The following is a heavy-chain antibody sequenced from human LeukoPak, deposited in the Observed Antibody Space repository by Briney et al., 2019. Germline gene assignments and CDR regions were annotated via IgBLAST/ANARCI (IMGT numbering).Heavy chain of an antibody. Sequence: ASVKVSCKASGYTITSYAIHWVRQAPGQRLEWMGWINGDNGNTKYSQKFQGRVTITGDASASTAYMELSSLRSEDTAVFYCARTGSSRWHGDHYYFDYWGQGTPVTVSS. V-gene: IGHV1-3*01. CDR2: INGDNGNT. D-gene: IGHD6-13*01. J-gene: IGHJ4*02. CDR1: GYTITSYA. CDR3: ARTGSSRWHGDHYYFDY.